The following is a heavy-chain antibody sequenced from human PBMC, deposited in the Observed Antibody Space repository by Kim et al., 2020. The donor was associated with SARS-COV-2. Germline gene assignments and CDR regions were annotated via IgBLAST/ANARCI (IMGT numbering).Heavy chain of an antibody. CDR3: ARDVRYFAWLLSTPGHFDY. V-gene: IGHV3-11*06. D-gene: IGHD3-9*01. J-gene: IGHJ4*02. Sequence: GRFTISRDNAKNSLYLQMNSLRAEDTAVYYCARDVRYFAWLLSTPGHFDYWGQGTLVTVSS.